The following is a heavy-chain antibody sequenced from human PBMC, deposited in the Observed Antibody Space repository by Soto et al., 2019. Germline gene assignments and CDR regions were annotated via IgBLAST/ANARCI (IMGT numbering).Heavy chain of an antibody. CDR3: ARDRRIGTTALFDY. Sequence: SETLSVTCTVSGGSISSGDYYWSWIRQPPGKGLEWIGYIYYSGSTYYNPSLESRLTISVDTSKNQFSLKLSSVTAADTAVYYCARDRRIGTTALFDYWGHGTLVTVSS. D-gene: IGHD1-7*01. CDR1: GGSISSGDYY. CDR2: IYYSGST. V-gene: IGHV4-30-4*01. J-gene: IGHJ4*01.